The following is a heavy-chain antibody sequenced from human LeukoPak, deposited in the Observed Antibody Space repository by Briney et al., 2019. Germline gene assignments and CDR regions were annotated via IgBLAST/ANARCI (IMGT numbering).Heavy chain of an antibody. D-gene: IGHD6-13*01. CDR3: ARGSLVTGYSSFSPGY. J-gene: IGHJ4*02. CDR1: GYTFTSYD. Sequence: AASVKVSCKASGYTFTSYDLNWVRQATGQGLGWMGWMNPNSGNTGYAQKFQGRVTMTRNTSISTAYMELSSLRSEDTAVYYCARGSLVTGYSSFSPGYWGQGTLVTVSS. V-gene: IGHV1-8*01. CDR2: MNPNSGNT.